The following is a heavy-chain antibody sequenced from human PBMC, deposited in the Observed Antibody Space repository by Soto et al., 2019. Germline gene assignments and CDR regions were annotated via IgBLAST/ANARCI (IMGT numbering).Heavy chain of an antibody. Sequence: SQTLSLTCAISGDSVSSNSAAWNWIRQSPSRGLEWLGRTYYRSKWYNDYAVSVKSRITINPDTSKNQFSLQLNSVTPEDTAVYYCARERGMYSSGWYDSRGWFDPWGQGALVTVSS. J-gene: IGHJ5*02. CDR1: GDSVSSNSAA. D-gene: IGHD6-19*01. V-gene: IGHV6-1*01. CDR3: ARERGMYSSGWYDSRGWFDP. CDR2: TYYRSKWYN.